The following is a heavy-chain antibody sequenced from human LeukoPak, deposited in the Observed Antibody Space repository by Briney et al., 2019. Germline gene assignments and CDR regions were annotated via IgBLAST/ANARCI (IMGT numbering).Heavy chain of an antibody. V-gene: IGHV4-39*07. CDR2: IYYSGST. CDR3: ATSGSYSSDY. D-gene: IGHD1-26*01. J-gene: IGHJ4*02. Sequence: SETLSLTCTVSGGSISSSSYYWGWLRQPPGKGLEWIGSIYYSGSTYYHPSLKSRVTISVDTSKNQFSLKLSSVTAADTAVYYCATSGSYSSDYWGQGTLVTVSS. CDR1: GGSISSSSYY.